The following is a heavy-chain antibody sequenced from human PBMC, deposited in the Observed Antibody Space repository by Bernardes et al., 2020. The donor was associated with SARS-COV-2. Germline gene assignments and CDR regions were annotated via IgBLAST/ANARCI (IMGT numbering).Heavy chain of an antibody. J-gene: IGHJ6*02. Sequence: SETLSLTCTVSGGPIGSHYWSWIRQSPGRGLEWIGNVYFTGNTNHNPALRGRAIIGIDTSKSQFSLRLNSVTAADAAVYYCARDVFLSSSWDQSYYGMDVWGQGTTVTVSS. CDR3: ARDVFLSSSWDQSYYGMDV. CDR1: GGPIGSHY. D-gene: IGHD6-13*01. V-gene: IGHV4-59*11. CDR2: VYFTGNT.